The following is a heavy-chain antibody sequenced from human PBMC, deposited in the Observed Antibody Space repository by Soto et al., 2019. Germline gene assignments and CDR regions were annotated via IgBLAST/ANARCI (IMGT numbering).Heavy chain of an antibody. CDR2: ISGSGGST. V-gene: IGHV3-23*01. CDR1: GFTFSSYA. J-gene: IGHJ4*02. D-gene: IGHD3-9*01. CDR3: AKDGGGVLRYFDWSGGVDY. Sequence: GGSLRLSCAASGFTFSSYAMSWVRQAPGKGLEWVSAISGSGGSTYYADSVKGRFTISRDNSKNALYLQMNSLRAEDTAVYYCAKDGGGVLRYFDWSGGVDYWGQGTLVTVSS.